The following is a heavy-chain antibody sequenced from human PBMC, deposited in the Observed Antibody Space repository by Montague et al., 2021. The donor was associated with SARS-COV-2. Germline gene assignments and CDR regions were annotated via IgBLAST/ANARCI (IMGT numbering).Heavy chain of an antibody. J-gene: IGHJ6*02. D-gene: IGHD3-9*01. CDR1: GGSISSGSYY. Sequence: SETLSLTCTVSGGSISSGSYYWSWIRQPPGKGLEWIGYIYYSGSTNYNPSLKSRVTISVDTSKNQFSLKLSSVTAADTAVYYCARDRGLTYYDMFTGNAILVDFASGIDVWGQGTMVTVSS. CDR2: IYYSGST. CDR3: ARDRGLTYYDMFTGNAILVDFASGIDV. V-gene: IGHV4-61*01.